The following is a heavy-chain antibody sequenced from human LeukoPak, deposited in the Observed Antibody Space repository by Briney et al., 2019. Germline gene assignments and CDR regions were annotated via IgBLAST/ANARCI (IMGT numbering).Heavy chain of an antibody. CDR1: GYTFTSYG. D-gene: IGHD1-26*01. CDR2: IIPIFRTA. V-gene: IGHV1-69*13. J-gene: IGHJ4*02. Sequence: SVKVSCMASGYTFTSYGISWVRQAPVQGLDWTGGIIPIFRTATCAPQFQGRVTITAAESPSTAYMELSRLRSEATAVSYCAMASGSSYGNFDYWGQGTLVTVSS. CDR3: AMASGSSYGNFDY.